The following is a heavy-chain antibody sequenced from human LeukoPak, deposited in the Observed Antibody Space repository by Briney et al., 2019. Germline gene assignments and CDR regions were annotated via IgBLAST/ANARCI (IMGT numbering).Heavy chain of an antibody. CDR3: AKDSYYGSGSYLGAFDI. V-gene: IGHV3-23*01. J-gene: IGHJ3*02. CDR2: ITGNGGST. CDR1: GFTFSSYA. Sequence: GGSLRLSCAASGFTFSSYAMTWVRQAPGKGLEWVSSITGNGGSTYYADSVKGRFTISRDNSKTTLYVQMNSLRAEDTAIYYCAKDSYYGSGSYLGAFDIWGQGTMVTVSS. D-gene: IGHD3-10*01.